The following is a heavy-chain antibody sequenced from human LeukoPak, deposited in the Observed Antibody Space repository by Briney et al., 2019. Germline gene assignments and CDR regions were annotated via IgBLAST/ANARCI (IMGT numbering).Heavy chain of an antibody. Sequence: PGGSLRLSCAASGFTFSSYGMHWVRQAPGKGLEWVAFIRYDGSNKYYADSVKGRFTISRDNSKNTLYLQMNSLRAEDTAVYYCARGLGRYFDLWGRGTLVTVSS. D-gene: IGHD1-26*01. CDR3: ARGLGRYFDL. J-gene: IGHJ2*01. V-gene: IGHV3-30*02. CDR1: GFTFSSYG. CDR2: IRYDGSNK.